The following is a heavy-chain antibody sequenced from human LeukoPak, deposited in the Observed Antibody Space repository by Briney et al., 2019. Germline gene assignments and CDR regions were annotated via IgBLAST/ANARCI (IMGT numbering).Heavy chain of an antibody. D-gene: IGHD4-17*01. V-gene: IGHV3-30*02. CDR2: IRYDGSNK. CDR3: AKDRDYGDYLFDY. J-gene: IGHJ4*02. CDR1: GFTFSSYG. Sequence: PGGSLRLSCAASGFTFSSYGMHWVRQAPGKGLEWVAFIRYDGSNKYYADSVKGRFTISRDNSKNTLYLQMNSLRAEDTAVYYCAKDRDYGDYLFDYWGQGTLVTVFS.